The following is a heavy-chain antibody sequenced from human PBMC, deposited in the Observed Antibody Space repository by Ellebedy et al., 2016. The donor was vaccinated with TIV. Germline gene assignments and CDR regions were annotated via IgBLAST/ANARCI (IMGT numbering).Heavy chain of an antibody. V-gene: IGHV1-8*01. CDR3: ARGLRYSSSCNY. Sequence: AASVTVSCKASGYTFTSYDINWVRQATGQGLEWMGWMNPNSGNTGYAQKFQGRVTMTRNTSISTAYMELSSLRSEDTAVYYCARGLRYSSSCNYWGQGTLVTVSS. D-gene: IGHD6-13*01. CDR2: MNPNSGNT. J-gene: IGHJ4*02. CDR1: GYTFTSYD.